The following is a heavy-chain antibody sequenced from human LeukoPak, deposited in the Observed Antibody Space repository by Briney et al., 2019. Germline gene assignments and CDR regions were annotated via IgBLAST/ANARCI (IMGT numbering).Heavy chain of an antibody. J-gene: IGHJ3*02. CDR2: INHSGST. D-gene: IGHD1-26*01. CDR1: GGSFSGYY. Sequence: SETLSLTCAVYGGSFSGYYWSWIRQPPGKGLEWIGEINHSGSTNYNPSLKSRVTISVDTSKNQFSLKLSSVTAADTAVYYCASTALGKIVGATSGSSVRAFDIWGQGTMVTVSS. V-gene: IGHV4-34*01. CDR3: ASTALGKIVGATSGSSVRAFDI.